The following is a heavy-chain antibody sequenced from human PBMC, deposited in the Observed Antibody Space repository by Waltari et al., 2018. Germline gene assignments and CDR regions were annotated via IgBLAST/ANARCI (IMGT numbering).Heavy chain of an antibody. CDR3: ARLYYYGSGSPYNWFDP. CDR2: IYHSGST. V-gene: IGHV4-38-2*01. J-gene: IGHJ5*02. D-gene: IGHD3-10*01. CDR1: GYSISSGYS. Sequence: QVQLQESGPGLVKPSETLSLTCAVSGYSISSGYSWGCVRQPPGKGLEWIGSIYHSGSTYYNPSLKSRVTISVDTSKNQFSLKLSSVTAADTAVYYCARLYYYGSGSPYNWFDPWGQGTLVTVSS.